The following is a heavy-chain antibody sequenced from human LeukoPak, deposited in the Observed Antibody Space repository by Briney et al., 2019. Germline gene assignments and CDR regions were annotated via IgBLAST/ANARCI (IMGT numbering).Heavy chain of an antibody. CDR3: ARERDGYNSGFDI. D-gene: IGHD5-24*01. CDR1: GFTVSSNY. V-gene: IGHV3-66*01. CDR2: IYSGGST. Sequence: GGSLRLSCAASGFTVSSNYMSWVRQAPGKGLEWVSVIYSGGSTYYADSVKGRFTISRDNSKNTLYLQMNSLRAEDTVVYYCARERDGYNSGFDIWGQGTMVTVSS. J-gene: IGHJ3*02.